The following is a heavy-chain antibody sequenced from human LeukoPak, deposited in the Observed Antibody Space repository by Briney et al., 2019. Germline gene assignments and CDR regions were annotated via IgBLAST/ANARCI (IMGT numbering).Heavy chain of an antibody. V-gene: IGHV3-21*01. Sequence: GGSLRLSCAASGFTFSSYSMNWVRPAPGKGLEWVSSISSSSSYIYYADSVKGRFTISRDNTKNSLYLQMNSLRAEDTAVYYCARDPHSSGYYTYYFDYWGQGTLVTVSS. D-gene: IGHD3-22*01. J-gene: IGHJ4*02. CDR1: GFTFSSYS. CDR3: ARDPHSSGYYTYYFDY. CDR2: ISSSSSYI.